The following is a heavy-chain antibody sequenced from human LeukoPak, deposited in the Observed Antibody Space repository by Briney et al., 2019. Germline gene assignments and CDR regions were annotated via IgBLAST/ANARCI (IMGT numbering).Heavy chain of an antibody. CDR3: ARGRGYCSGTSCYPHYYGMDV. Sequence: SETLSLTCAVYGGSFSGYYWSWIRQPPGKGLEWIGEINHSGSTNYNPSLKSRVTISVDTSKNQFSLKLSSVTAADTAVYYCARGRGYCSGTSCYPHYYGMDVWGKGTTVTVSS. CDR2: INHSGST. V-gene: IGHV4-34*01. CDR1: GGSFSGYY. D-gene: IGHD2-2*01. J-gene: IGHJ6*04.